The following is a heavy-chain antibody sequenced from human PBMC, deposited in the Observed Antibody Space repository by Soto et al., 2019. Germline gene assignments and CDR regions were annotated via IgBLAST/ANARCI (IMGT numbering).Heavy chain of an antibody. Sequence: QVQLVQSGPELKKPGSSVKVSCKAPGDTFNSYGISWVRQAPGQGLEWMGGIVPMFGTTNLALKFEDRVTITADELTTTVYMEIRVLTSKDPAVYDCARDLADVHLWYAFEVWGHGTRVTVSS. D-gene: IGHD6-13*01. CDR2: IVPMFGTT. J-gene: IGHJ3*01. CDR1: GDTFNSYG. V-gene: IGHV1-69*01. CDR3: ARDLADVHLWYAFEV.